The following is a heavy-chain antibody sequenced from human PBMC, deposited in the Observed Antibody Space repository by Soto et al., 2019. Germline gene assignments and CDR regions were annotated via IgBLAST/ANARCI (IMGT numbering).Heavy chain of an antibody. D-gene: IGHD5-18*01. CDR1: GGSISSYY. CDR2: IYHSGST. CDR3: ARGYSYGYLDY. J-gene: IGHJ4*02. V-gene: IGHV4-59*12. Sequence: SETLSLTCTVSGGSISSYYWSWIRQPPGKGLEWIGYIYHSGSTYYNPSLKSRVTISVDRSKNQFSLKLSSVTAADTAVYYCARGYSYGYLDYWGQGTLVTVPS.